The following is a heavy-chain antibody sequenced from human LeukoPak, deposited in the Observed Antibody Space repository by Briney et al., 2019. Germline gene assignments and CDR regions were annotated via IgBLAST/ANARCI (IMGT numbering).Heavy chain of an antibody. CDR1: GFTFSSNS. CDR3: ARDQQGYCSSTSCLEDY. V-gene: IGHV3-21*01. D-gene: IGHD2-2*01. J-gene: IGHJ4*02. Sequence: GGSLRLSCAASGFTFSSNSMNWVRQAPGKGLEWVSSISSSSSYIYYADSVKGRFTISRDNAKNSLYLQMNSLRAEDTAVYYCARDQQGYCSSTSCLEDYWGQGTLVTVSS. CDR2: ISSSSSYI.